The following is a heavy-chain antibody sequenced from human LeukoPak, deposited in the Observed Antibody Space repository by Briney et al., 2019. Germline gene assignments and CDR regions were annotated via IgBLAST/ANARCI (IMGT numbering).Heavy chain of an antibody. V-gene: IGHV1-2*02. CDR1: GYTFTGYY. J-gene: IGHJ4*02. CDR3: ARCAVDYGDYPDYFDY. Sequence: ASVKVSCKASGYTFTGYYMHWVRQAPGQGLEWMGWINPNSGGTNYAQKLQGRVTMTTDTSTSTAYMELRSLRSDDTAVYYCARCAVDYGDYPDYFDYWGQGTLVTVSS. D-gene: IGHD4-17*01. CDR2: INPNSGGT.